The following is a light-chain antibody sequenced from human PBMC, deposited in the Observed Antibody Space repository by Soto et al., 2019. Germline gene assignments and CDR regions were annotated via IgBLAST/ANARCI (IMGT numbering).Light chain of an antibody. CDR2: EGS. V-gene: IGLV2-23*01. CDR3: CSYAGSSTFI. CDR1: SSDVGSYNL. Sequence: ALTQPASVSGSPGQSITISCTGTSSDVGSYNLVSWYQQHPGKAPKLMIYEGSKRPSGVSNRFSGSKSGNTASLTISGLQAEDEADYYCCSYAGSSTFIFGTGTKVTVL. J-gene: IGLJ1*01.